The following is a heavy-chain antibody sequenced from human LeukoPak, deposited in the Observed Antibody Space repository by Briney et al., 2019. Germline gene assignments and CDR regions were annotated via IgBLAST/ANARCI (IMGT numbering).Heavy chain of an antibody. CDR3: ARGKGVGATAWFDP. D-gene: IGHD1-26*01. Sequence: GGSLRLSCAASGFTFSSYSMNWVRQAPGKGLEWVSSISSSSSYIYYADSVKGRFTISRDSAKNSLYLQMNSLRAEDTAVYYCARGKGVGATAWFDPWGQGTLVTVSS. CDR2: ISSSSSYI. CDR1: GFTFSSYS. J-gene: IGHJ5*02. V-gene: IGHV3-21*01.